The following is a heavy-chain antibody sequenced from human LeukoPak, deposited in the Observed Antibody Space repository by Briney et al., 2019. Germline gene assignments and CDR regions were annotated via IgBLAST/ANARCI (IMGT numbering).Heavy chain of an antibody. D-gene: IGHD6-19*01. CDR1: GFTFSSYA. V-gene: IGHV3-30*04. Sequence: PGRSLRLSCAASGFTFSSYAMHWVRQAPGKGLEWVAVISYDGSNKYYADSVKGRFTISRDNAKNPLYLQMNSLRAEDTAVYYCARDHFTVAGNLDFWGQGTLVTVSS. CDR3: ARDHFTVAGNLDF. J-gene: IGHJ4*02. CDR2: ISYDGSNK.